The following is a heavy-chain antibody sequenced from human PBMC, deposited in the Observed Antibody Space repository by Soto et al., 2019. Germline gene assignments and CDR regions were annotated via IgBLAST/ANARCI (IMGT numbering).Heavy chain of an antibody. J-gene: IGHJ3*02. D-gene: IGHD2-15*01. CDR2: IKHDGSEQ. Sequence: PGGSLRLSCAASGFTFSRYWMDWVRQAPRKGLEWVATIKHDGSEQYYVDSVKGRFIVSRDNAKNSLFLQMNGLRVEDTAVYFCARAMGTDGCSHHLFDIWGQGSMVIVSS. V-gene: IGHV3-7*04. CDR3: ARAMGTDGCSHHLFDI. CDR1: GFTFSRYW.